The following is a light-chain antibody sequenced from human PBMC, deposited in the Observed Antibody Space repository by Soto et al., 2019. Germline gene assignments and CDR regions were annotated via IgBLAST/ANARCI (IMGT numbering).Light chain of an antibody. V-gene: IGKV1-5*03. CDR3: QQLNSYPIT. J-gene: IGKJ5*01. CDR2: EAA. Sequence: DIQMTQSPSTLSASVGDRVTITCRASQYIHNYLAWYQQKPGEAPKLLIYEAANLESGVPSRFSGSGTGTEFTLTISSPQSEDFATYYCQQLNSYPITFGQGTRLEIK. CDR1: QYIHNY.